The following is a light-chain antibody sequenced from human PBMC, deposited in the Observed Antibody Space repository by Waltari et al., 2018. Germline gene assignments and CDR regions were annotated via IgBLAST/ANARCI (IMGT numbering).Light chain of an antibody. CDR3: SSYTSSISLA. CDR1: SSDVGGYNY. Sequence: QSALTQPASVSGSPGQSITISCPATSSDVGGYNYVSWYQQHPGRAPKLLIYEVSNRPSGVSNRFSGSKSGNTASLTISGLQAEDEADYYCSSYTSSISLAFGGGTKLTVL. V-gene: IGLV2-14*01. J-gene: IGLJ2*01. CDR2: EVS.